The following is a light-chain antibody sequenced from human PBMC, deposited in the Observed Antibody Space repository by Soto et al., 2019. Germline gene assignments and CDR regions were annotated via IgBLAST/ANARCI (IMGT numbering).Light chain of an antibody. V-gene: IGLV1-40*01. CDR2: GNT. J-gene: IGLJ1*01. CDR3: QSYDDSLSVHYV. Sequence: QLVLTQPPSVSGAQGQRVTISCTGSSSNIGSTYDVQWYQQLPGTAPKLLIHGNTDRPSGVPDRFSGSKSGTSASLAITGLQADDEADYYCQSYDDSLSVHYVFGTGTKVTVL. CDR1: SSNIGSTYD.